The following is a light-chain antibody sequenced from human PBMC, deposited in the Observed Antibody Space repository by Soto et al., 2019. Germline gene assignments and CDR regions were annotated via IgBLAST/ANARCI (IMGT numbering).Light chain of an antibody. CDR3: QQYNNWPPWT. J-gene: IGKJ1*01. Sequence: EIVMTQSPATLSVTPGERATLSCRASQSVSSNLAWYQQKPGQSTRLLIYGATTRATDIPARFSGSGSGTEFTLIISSLQSEDFAFYYCQQYNNWPPWTFGQGTKVEIK. CDR1: QSVSSN. V-gene: IGKV3-15*01. CDR2: GAT.